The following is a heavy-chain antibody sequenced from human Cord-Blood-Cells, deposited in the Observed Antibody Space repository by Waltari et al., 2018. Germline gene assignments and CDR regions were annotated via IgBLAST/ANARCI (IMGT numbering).Heavy chain of an antibody. CDR2: INHSGST. Sequence: QVQLPQSGAGLSKPSETLSLTRAAHGWSSSGSYFLWIRLPPGKGPGWIGEINHSGSTNYNPSLKSRVTISVDTSKNQFSLKLSSVTAADTAVYYCARVVGGITGTTDAFDIWGQGTMVTVSS. V-gene: IGHV4-34*01. CDR3: ARVVGGITGTTDAFDI. J-gene: IGHJ3*02. D-gene: IGHD1-7*01. CDR1: GWSSSGSY.